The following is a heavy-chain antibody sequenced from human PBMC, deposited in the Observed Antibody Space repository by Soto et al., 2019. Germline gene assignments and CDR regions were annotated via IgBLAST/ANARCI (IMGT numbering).Heavy chain of an antibody. CDR1: GGSISSGGYY. CDR3: AREWGEYYYDSSGYYGGHWFDP. J-gene: IGHJ5*02. CDR2: IYYSGST. V-gene: IGHV4-31*03. Sequence: SETLSLTCTVSGGSISSGGYYWCWIRQHPGKGLEWIGYIYYSGSTYYNPSLKSRVTISVDTSKNQFSLKLSPVTAADTAVYYCAREWGEYYYDSSGYYGGHWFDPWGQGTLVTVSS. D-gene: IGHD3-22*01.